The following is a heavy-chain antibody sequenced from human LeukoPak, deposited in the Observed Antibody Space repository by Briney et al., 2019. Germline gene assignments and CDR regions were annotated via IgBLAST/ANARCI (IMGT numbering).Heavy chain of an antibody. Sequence: ASVKVSCKASGYTFTSYAMHWVRQAPGKGLEYVSAISSNGGSTYYANSVKGRFTISRDNSKNTLYLQMGSLRAEDMAVYYCARGGDYGDYEGWGLIDYWGQGTLVTVSS. V-gene: IGHV3-64*01. CDR3: ARGGDYGDYEGWGLIDY. D-gene: IGHD4-17*01. CDR2: ISSNGGST. CDR1: GYTFTSYA. J-gene: IGHJ4*02.